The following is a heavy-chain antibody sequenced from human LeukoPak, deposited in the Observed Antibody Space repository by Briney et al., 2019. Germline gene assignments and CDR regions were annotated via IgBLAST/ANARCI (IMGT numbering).Heavy chain of an antibody. V-gene: IGHV1-18*01. CDR3: ARRVAVARRDAFDI. D-gene: IGHD6-19*01. J-gene: IGHJ3*02. CDR1: GYTFTSYG. Sequence: WASVKVSCKASGYTFTSYGISWVRQAPGQGLEWMGWISSYNGNTNYAQKLQGRVTMSTDTSTGTAYIELRSLRSDDTAVYYCARRVAVARRDAFDIWGQGTMVTVSS. CDR2: ISSYNGNT.